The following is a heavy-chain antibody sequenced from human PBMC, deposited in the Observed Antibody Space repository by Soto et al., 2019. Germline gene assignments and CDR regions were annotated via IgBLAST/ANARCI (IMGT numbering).Heavy chain of an antibody. Sequence: ASVKVSCKASGGTFSSYAISWVRQAPGQGLEWMGGIIPIFGTANYAQKFQGRVTITADESTSTAYMELSSLRSEDTAVYYCARGPLGYCGGDCFNWYFDLWGRGTLVTVS. J-gene: IGHJ2*01. CDR2: IIPIFGTA. V-gene: IGHV1-69*13. CDR3: ARGPLGYCGGDCFNWYFDL. CDR1: GGTFSSYA. D-gene: IGHD2-21*02.